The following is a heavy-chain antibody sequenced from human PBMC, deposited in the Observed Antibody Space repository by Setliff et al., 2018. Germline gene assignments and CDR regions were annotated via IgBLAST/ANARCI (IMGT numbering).Heavy chain of an antibody. D-gene: IGHD3-9*01. CDR3: ARDRSFDWIEPTYYYNHGMDI. J-gene: IGHJ6*02. CDR1: GFTFNSYW. CDR2: ISSSSSTI. Sequence: GGSLRLSCAASGFTFNSYWMNWVRQAPGKGLEWVSYISSSSSTIYYADSVKGRFTISRDNAKNSLYLQMNSLRAEDTAVYYCARDRSFDWIEPTYYYNHGMDIWGQGTTVTVSS. V-gene: IGHV3-48*04.